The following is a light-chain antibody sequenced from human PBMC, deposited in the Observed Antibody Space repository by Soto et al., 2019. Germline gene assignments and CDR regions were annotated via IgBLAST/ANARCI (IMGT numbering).Light chain of an antibody. CDR3: TPYSSSSPVL. V-gene: IGLV2-14*01. Sequence: QSVLTQPASVSGSLGQSITISCTGTSSDVGAYNYVSWYQQHPDKAPKLLIFEVTNRPSGVSGRFSGSKSGITASLSISGLQPEDEADYYCTPYSSSSPVLFGGGTKLTVL. CDR2: EVT. CDR1: SSDVGAYNY. J-gene: IGLJ2*01.